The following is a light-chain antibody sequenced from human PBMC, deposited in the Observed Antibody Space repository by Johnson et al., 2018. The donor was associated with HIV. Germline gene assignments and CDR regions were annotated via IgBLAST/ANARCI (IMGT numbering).Light chain of an antibody. CDR2: ENN. Sequence: QSVLTQPPSVSAAPGQKVTISCSGSSSNIGNNYVSWYQQLPGTAPKLLIYENNKRPSGIPDLFSGSKSGTSATLGITALQTGDEAYYYCGTWDSSLSAYVFGTGTKVTVL. V-gene: IGLV1-51*02. J-gene: IGLJ1*01. CDR1: SSNIGNNY. CDR3: GTWDSSLSAYV.